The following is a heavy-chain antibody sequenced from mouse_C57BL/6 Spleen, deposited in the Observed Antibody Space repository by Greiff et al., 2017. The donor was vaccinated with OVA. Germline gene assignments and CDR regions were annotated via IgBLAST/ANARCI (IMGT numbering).Heavy chain of an antibody. J-gene: IGHJ2*01. CDR1: GYAFSSYW. Sequence: QVQLQQSGAELVKPGASVKISCKASGYAFSSYWMNWVKQRPGKGLEWIGQIYPGDGDTNYNGKFKGKATMTADKSSSPAYMQPSSLTSEDSAVYCCARGDGAGHYCDYWGKGTTLTVSS. CDR2: IYPGDGDT. CDR3: ARGDGAGHYCDY. V-gene: IGHV1-80*01. D-gene: IGHD1-2*01.